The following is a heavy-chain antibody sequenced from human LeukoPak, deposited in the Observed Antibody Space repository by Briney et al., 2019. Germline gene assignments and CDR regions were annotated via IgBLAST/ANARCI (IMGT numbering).Heavy chain of an antibody. J-gene: IGHJ6*01. D-gene: IGHD3-10*01. V-gene: IGHV3-33*01. CDR2: IWNAGGYV. CDR3: ARANYGSGNNYYYGLDV. Sequence: LRLSFTTSGFTFKIHGIHSGPQTPDKGQWRVAVIWNAGGYVLYADSVQRQFSISRDNFENRLYLQMNSLRAEDRAVYFCARANYGSGNNYYYGLDVWGEGTTVTVSS. CDR1: GFTFKIHG.